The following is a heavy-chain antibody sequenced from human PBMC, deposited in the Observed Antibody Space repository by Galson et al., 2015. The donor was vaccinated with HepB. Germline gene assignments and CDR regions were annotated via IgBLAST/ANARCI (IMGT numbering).Heavy chain of an antibody. CDR2: VSAYNGNT. J-gene: IGHJ4*02. V-gene: IGHV1-18*04. CDR3: AKSLVRSNGWFHFDY. Sequence: SVKVSCKASGYSFTNYGISWVRQAPGQGLEWMGWVSAYNGNTYYIQKIQGRVTMTTDTSTSTAYLQWSSLKASDTAMYYCAKSLVRSNGWFHFDYWGQGALVTVS. D-gene: IGHD6-19*01. CDR1: GYSFTNYG.